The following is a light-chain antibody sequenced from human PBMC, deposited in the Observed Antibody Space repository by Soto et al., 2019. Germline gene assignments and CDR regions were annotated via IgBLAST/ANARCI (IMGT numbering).Light chain of an antibody. J-gene: IGKJ3*01. CDR1: QDISNY. Sequence: DIQMTQSPSSLSASVRDRVTITCQASQDISNYLNWYQQKPGKAPKLLIYDASNLETGVPSRFSGSGSGTDFTFTISSLQPEDIATYYCQQYDNLPSFTFGPGTKVDIK. CDR3: QQYDNLPSFT. CDR2: DAS. V-gene: IGKV1-33*01.